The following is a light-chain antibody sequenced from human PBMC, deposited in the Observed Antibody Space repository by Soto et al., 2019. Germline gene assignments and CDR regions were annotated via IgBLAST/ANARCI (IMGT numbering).Light chain of an antibody. CDR2: DVS. CDR1: SSDVGGYNY. J-gene: IGLJ1*01. CDR3: CSLQV. V-gene: IGLV2-11*01. Sequence: QSVLTQPRSVSGSPGQSVTISCTGTSSDVGGYNYVSWYQQHPGKAPKLMIYDVSKRPSGVPDRFSGSKSGNTASLTISGLQAEDEADYYCCSLQVFGTGTKLTVL.